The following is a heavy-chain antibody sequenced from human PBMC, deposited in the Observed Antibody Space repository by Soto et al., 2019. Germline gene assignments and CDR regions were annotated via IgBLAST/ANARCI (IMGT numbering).Heavy chain of an antibody. J-gene: IGHJ4*02. CDR2: IYHSGSS. D-gene: IGHD4-17*01. CDR1: GGSLSSGTYY. Sequence: SETLSLTCTVSGGSLSSGTYYWSWIRQPPGKGLEWIGYIYHSGSSQSNPSLKSRVTISIDTSKNQFSLELRSVTAADTAVYYCARDLLDTTVDYYFDYWGPGRLVTVSS. V-gene: IGHV4-30-4*01. CDR3: ARDLLDTTVDYYFDY.